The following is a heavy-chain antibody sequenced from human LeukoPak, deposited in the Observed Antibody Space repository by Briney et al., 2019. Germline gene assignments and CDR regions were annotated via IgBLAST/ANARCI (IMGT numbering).Heavy chain of an antibody. CDR2: IYYSGST. V-gene: IGHV4-39*01. Sequence: PSETLSLTCTVSGGSISSSYSYWGWIRQPPGKGLEWIGNIYYSGSTYYNPSLKSRVTISVDTSKNQFSLKLSSVTAADTAVYYCARPTGGSYSNWFDPWGQGTLVTVSS. CDR1: GGSISSSYSY. J-gene: IGHJ5*02. CDR3: ARPTGGSYSNWFDP. D-gene: IGHD1-26*01.